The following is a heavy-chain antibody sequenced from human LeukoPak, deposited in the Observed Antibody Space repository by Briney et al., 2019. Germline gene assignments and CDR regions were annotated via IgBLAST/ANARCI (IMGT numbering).Heavy chain of an antibody. CDR1: GYTFTRYD. CDR3: ARAPGAVAGPEDVFYI. J-gene: IGHJ3*02. D-gene: IGHD6-19*01. Sequence: ASVKVSCKASGYTFTRYDINWVRQATGQGLEYTGWMNPNSGNTGYARKFQGRVTITMNTSISTAYMKLINLRSEDTAVYYCARAPGAVAGPEDVFYIWGQGAMVTVSS. CDR2: MNPNSGNT. V-gene: IGHV1-8*03.